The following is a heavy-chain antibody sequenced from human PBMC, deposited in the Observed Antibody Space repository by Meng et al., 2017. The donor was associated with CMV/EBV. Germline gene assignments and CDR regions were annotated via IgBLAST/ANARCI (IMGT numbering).Heavy chain of an antibody. Sequence: SETLSLTCTVSGGSISSYYWSWIRQPPGKGLEWIGYIYYSGSTNYNPSLKSRVTISVDTSKNQFSLKLSSVTAADTAVYYCARADYDSGGYYGWFDPWGQGTLVTVSS. CDR1: GGSISSYY. CDR3: ARADYDSGGYYGWFDP. J-gene: IGHJ5*02. V-gene: IGHV4-59*01. D-gene: IGHD3-22*01. CDR2: IYYSGST.